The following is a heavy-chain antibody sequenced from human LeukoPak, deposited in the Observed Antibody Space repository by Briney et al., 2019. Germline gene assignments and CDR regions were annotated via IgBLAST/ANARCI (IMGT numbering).Heavy chain of an antibody. V-gene: IGHV3-53*01. CDR3: IRDSTTFRSGH. CDR2: IYGADIT. D-gene: IGHD3-16*01. Sequence: GGSLRLSCAASGFTVSSNYMSWVRQPPGKGLEWVSIIYGADITNYVDSVKGRFSISRDNSKNTLYLQMNNLRAEDTAVYYCIRDSTTFRSGHWGQGALVTVSS. CDR1: GFTVSSNY. J-gene: IGHJ4*02.